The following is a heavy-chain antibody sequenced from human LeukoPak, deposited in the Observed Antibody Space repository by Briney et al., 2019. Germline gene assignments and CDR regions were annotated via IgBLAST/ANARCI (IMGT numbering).Heavy chain of an antibody. J-gene: IGHJ4*02. D-gene: IGHD5-24*01. V-gene: IGHV4-39*07. CDR3: ARPSRDGYRYTFDY. CDR1: GGSISSSSYY. Sequence: SETLSLTCTVSGGSISSSSYYWGWIRQPPGKGLEWIGSIYYSGSTNYSPSLKSRVTISVDTPKNQFSLKLSSVTAADTAVYYCARPSRDGYRYTFDYWGQGILVTVSS. CDR2: IYYSGST.